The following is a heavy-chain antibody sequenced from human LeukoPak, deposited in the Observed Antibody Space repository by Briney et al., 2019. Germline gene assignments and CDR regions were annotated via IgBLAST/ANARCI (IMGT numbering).Heavy chain of an antibody. V-gene: IGHV4-4*02. CDR1: GASIGSTNW. D-gene: IGHD3-22*01. J-gene: IGHJ4*02. Sequence: PSETLSLTCAVSGASIGSTNWWSWVRQPPGKGLEWIGEVYHSGTANYNPSLKSRVTISVDNFENHFSLRLTSVTAADTAVYYCSKGIYYDGSAYLSFDSRGQGILVAVSS. CDR2: VYHSGTA. CDR3: SKGIYYDGSAYLSFDS.